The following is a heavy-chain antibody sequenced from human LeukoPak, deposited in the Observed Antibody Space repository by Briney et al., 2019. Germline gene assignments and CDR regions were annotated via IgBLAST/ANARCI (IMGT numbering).Heavy chain of an antibody. V-gene: IGHV1-18*01. D-gene: IGHD3-3*01. J-gene: IGHJ6*03. Sequence: GASVKVSCKASGYTFTSYGISWVRQAPGQGLEWMGWISAYNGNTNYAQKLQGRVTMTTDTSTSTAYMELRSLRSDDTAVYYCARDEYYDFWSGYLTAPLRRDYYYYMDVWGKGTTVTVSS. CDR1: GYTFTSYG. CDR2: ISAYNGNT. CDR3: ARDEYYDFWSGYLTAPLRRDYYYYMDV.